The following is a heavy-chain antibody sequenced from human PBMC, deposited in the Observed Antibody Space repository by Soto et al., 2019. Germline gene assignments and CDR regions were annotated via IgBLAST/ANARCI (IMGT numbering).Heavy chain of an antibody. D-gene: IGHD3-10*01. CDR1: GFTFSAYS. CDR3: AKGTDSYDSGSYQGVPTVSPNWFDT. J-gene: IGHJ5*02. Sequence: VQLVESGGGLVQPGGSLRLSCAASGFTFSAYSMNWVRQAPGKGLEWVSYISLSGTTIYYADSVKGRFTISRDSGDNSLYLKMNSLRDEDTAVYYCAKGTDSYDSGSYQGVPTVSPNWFDTWGQGPLVTVSS. CDR2: ISLSGTTI. V-gene: IGHV3-48*02.